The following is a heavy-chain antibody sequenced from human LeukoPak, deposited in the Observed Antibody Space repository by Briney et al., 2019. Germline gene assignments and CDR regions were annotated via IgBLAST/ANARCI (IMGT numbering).Heavy chain of an antibody. CDR2: FDPEDGET. J-gene: IGHJ4*02. Sequence: ASVKVSCKAPGYTLSKLSIHWVRQPSGKGLEWMGAFDPEDGETIYAQEFQGRATMTTDTSADTAYMELSSLTSDDTAVYYCVTDPYTTTDDNNFEPQGAYWGQGTLVTVSS. CDR3: VTDPYTTTDDNNFEPQGAY. V-gene: IGHV1-24*01. D-gene: IGHD5-24*01. CDR1: GYTLSKLS.